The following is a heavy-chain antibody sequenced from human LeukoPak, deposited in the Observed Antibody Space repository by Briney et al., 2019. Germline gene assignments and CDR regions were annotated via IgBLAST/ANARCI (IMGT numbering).Heavy chain of an antibody. CDR3: ASELWFGELLTPDY. V-gene: IGHV3-66*02. CDR1: GFTVSSNY. D-gene: IGHD3-10*01. J-gene: IGHJ4*02. Sequence: GGSLRLSCAASGFTVSSNYMSWVRQAPGKGLEWVSVIYSGGSTYYADSVKGRFTISRDNSKNTLYLQMNSLRAEDTAVYYCASELWFGELLTPDYWGQGTLVTVSS. CDR2: IYSGGST.